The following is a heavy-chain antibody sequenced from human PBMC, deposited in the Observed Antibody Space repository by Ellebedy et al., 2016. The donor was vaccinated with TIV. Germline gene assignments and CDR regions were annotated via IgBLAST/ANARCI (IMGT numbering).Heavy chain of an antibody. J-gene: IGHJ5*02. CDR3: ARTPHGYGDNVLENWFDP. D-gene: IGHD4-17*01. Sequence: SETLSLTCAVYGGSFSGYYWSWIRQSPGKGLEWIGEINHSGSANYNPSLKSRVTISVDTSKNQFSLKLSSVTAADTAVYYCARTPHGYGDNVLENWFDPWGQGTLVTVSS. CDR2: INHSGSA. CDR1: GGSFSGYY. V-gene: IGHV4-34*01.